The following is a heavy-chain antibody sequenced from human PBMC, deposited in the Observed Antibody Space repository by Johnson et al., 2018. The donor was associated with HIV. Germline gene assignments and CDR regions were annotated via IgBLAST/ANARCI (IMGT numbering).Heavy chain of an antibody. CDR3: AREGWELPRTGFDV. CDR1: GFTFSSYG. D-gene: IGHD1-26*01. J-gene: IGHJ3*01. CDR2: IRYDGSNK. V-gene: IGHV3-30*02. Sequence: QVQLVESGGGVVQPGGSLRLSCAASGFTFSSYGMHWVRQAPGKGLEWVAFIRYDGSNKYYADSVKGRFTISRENSKNTLYRQMNSLRAEDTAVFYCAREGWELPRTGFDVWGLGTMVTVSS.